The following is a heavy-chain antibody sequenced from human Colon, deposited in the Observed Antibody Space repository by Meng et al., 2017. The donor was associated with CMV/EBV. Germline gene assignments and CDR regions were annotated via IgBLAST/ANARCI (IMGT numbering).Heavy chain of an antibody. Sequence: GGSLRLSCAASGFSFGEYHMSWIRQAPGKGLEWIAYISGPSSTIYYADSVKGRFTISRDNAKNSLFLQMDSLRAEDTAVYYCARDPSSGGSDYWGQGTLVTVSS. CDR1: GFSFGEYH. V-gene: IGHV3-11*01. J-gene: IGHJ4*02. CDR2: ISGPSSTI. D-gene: IGHD2-15*01. CDR3: ARDPSSGGSDY.